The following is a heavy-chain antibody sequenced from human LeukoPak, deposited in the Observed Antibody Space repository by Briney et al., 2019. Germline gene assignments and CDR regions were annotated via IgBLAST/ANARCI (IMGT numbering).Heavy chain of an antibody. CDR1: GYSISSGYY. D-gene: IGHD5-24*01. V-gene: IGHV4-59*08. CDR2: IYYIGST. Sequence: SETLSLTCTVSGYSISSGYYWSWIRQSPGKGLEWIGYIYYIGSTIYNPSLKSRVSISIDTSKSQFSLKLSSVTAADTAVYYCARQRWLQCWDSWGQGTLVTVSS. J-gene: IGHJ4*02. CDR3: ARQRWLQCWDS.